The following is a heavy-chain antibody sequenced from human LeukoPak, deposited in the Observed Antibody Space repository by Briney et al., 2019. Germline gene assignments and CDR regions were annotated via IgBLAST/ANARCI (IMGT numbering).Heavy chain of an antibody. CDR1: GFTFSDYY. D-gene: IGHD3-22*01. CDR2: ISSSGSTI. J-gene: IGHJ4*02. CDR3: ARAVRYDSSGYQYYFDY. Sequence: GGSLRLSCAASGFTFSDYYMSWIRQAPGKGPEWVSYISSSGSTIYYADSVKGRFTISRDNAKNSLYLQMNSLRAEDTAVYYCARAVRYDSSGYQYYFDYWGQGTLVTVSS. V-gene: IGHV3-11*01.